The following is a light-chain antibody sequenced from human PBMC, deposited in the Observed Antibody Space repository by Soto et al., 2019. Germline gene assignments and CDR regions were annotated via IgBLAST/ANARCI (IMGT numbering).Light chain of an antibody. Sequence: QSALTQPASVSGSPGQSITISCTGTTTDIRRYNYVSWYQHHPDKAPKLILYEVSNRPSGVSDRFSGSKSGTTASLTISGVQQDDEEADYCSRYNTSGTLVFGGGTKLTVL. CDR3: RYNTSGTLV. J-gene: IGLJ2*01. CDR2: EVS. CDR1: TTDIRRYNY. V-gene: IGLV2-14*01.